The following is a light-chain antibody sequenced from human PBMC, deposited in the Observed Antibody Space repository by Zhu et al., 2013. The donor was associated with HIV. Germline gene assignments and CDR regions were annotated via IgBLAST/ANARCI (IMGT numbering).Light chain of an antibody. CDR2: AAS. Sequence: AIRMTQSPASFSASTGDRVTITCRADQDIATYLAWYQQKPGRAPELLIYAASTLQSGVPSRFSGTGSGTEFTLTIGGLQPEDFATYYCQHTYGTPRMFGQGTKVEVK. V-gene: IGKV1-8*01. CDR1: QDIATY. J-gene: IGKJ1*01. CDR3: QHTYGTPRM.